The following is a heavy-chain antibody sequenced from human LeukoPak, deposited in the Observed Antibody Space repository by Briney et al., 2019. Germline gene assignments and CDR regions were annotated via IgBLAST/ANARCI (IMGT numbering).Heavy chain of an antibody. D-gene: IGHD6-6*01. CDR2: IYYSGST. CDR1: GGSISSSSYY. Sequence: PSETLSLTCTVSGGSISSSSYYWGWIRQPPGKGLEWIGSIYYSGSTYYNPSLKSRVTISVDTSKNQFSLKLSSVTAADTAVYYCARDTSIAARRPVNWFDPWGQGTLVTVSS. CDR3: ARDTSIAARRPVNWFDP. V-gene: IGHV4-39*07. J-gene: IGHJ5*02.